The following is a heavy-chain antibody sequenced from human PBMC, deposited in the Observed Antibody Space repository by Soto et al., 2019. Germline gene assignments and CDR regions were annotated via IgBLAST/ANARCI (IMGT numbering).Heavy chain of an antibody. CDR2: IYHSGST. CDR3: ARATGTLRSRNCDY. V-gene: IGHV4-30-2*01. CDR1: GGSISSGGYS. Sequence: SETLSLTCAVSGGSISSGGYSWSWIRQPPGKGLEWIGYIYHSGSTYYNPSLKSRVTISVDRSKNQFSLKLSSVTAADTAVYYCARATGTLRSRNCDYWGQGSLVTVSS. D-gene: IGHD1-1*01. J-gene: IGHJ4*02.